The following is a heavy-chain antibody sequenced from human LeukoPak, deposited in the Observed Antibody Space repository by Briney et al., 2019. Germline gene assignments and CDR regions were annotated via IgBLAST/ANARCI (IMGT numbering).Heavy chain of an antibody. D-gene: IGHD1-7*01. Sequence: SETLSLTCTVSGGSISTSNYYWGWIRQPPGKGLEWIGEINHSGSTNYNPSLKSRVTISVDASKNQFSLRLSSVTAADTAAYYCARHWNSLGESGIDYWGQGTLVTVSS. V-gene: IGHV4-39*01. CDR2: INHSGST. CDR3: ARHWNSLGESGIDY. CDR1: GGSISTSNYY. J-gene: IGHJ4*02.